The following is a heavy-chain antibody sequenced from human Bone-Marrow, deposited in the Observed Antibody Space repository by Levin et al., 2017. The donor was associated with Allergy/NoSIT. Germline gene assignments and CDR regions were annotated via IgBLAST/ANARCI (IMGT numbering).Heavy chain of an antibody. CDR1: GYTFTSYD. D-gene: IGHD3-10*01. J-gene: IGHJ6*02. V-gene: IGHV1-8*01. Sequence: PGESLKISCKASGYTFTSYDINWVRQATGQGLEWMGWMNPNSGNTGYAQKFQGRVTMTRNTSISTAYMELSSLRSEDTAVYYCARGVRVSMVRGVLDWYYYYGMDVWGQGTTVTVSS. CDR3: ARGVRVSMVRGVLDWYYYYGMDV. CDR2: MNPNSGNT.